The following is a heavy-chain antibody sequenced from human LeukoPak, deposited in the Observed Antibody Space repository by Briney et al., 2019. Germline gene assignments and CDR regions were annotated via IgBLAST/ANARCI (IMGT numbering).Heavy chain of an antibody. J-gene: IGHJ6*02. CDR3: ARDRANYDSSIYYYYYYGMDV. V-gene: IGHV3-66*02. D-gene: IGHD3-22*01. CDR1: GFTVSSNY. CDR2: IYSGGST. Sequence: GGSLRLSCAASGFTVSSNYMSWVRQAPGRGLEWVSLIYSGGSTHYADSVKGRFTISRDNSKNTLYLQMNSLRAEDTAVYYCARDRANYDSSIYYYYYYGMDVWGQGTTVTVS.